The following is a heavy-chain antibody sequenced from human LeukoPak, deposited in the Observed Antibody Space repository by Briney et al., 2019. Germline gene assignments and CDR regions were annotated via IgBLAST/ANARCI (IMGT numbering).Heavy chain of an antibody. V-gene: IGHV3-30*02. CDR1: GFTFSSYG. D-gene: IGHD3-10*01. CDR3: ARRSLWFGESDAFDI. Sequence: AGGSLRLSCAASGFTFSSYGMHWVRQAPGKGLEWVAFIRYDGSNKYYADSVKGRFTISSDNSKNTLYLQMNSLRAEDTAVYYCARRSLWFGESDAFDIWGQGTMVTVSS. J-gene: IGHJ3*02. CDR2: IRYDGSNK.